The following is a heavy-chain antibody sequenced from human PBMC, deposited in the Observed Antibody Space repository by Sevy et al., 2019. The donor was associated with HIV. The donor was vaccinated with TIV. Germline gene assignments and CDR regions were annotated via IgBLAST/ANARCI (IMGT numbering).Heavy chain of an antibody. CDR3: ANAYSGCYSHSYLYALDV. CDR1: GFTPSTYG. Sequence: GGSLRLSCAASGFTPSTYGMHWVRQAPGKGLEWVAVISHDGINEYYADSVKGRFTISRDNSRNTVYLEMNSLRNEDTAIYFCANAYSGCYSHSYLYALDVWGQGTTVTVSS. J-gene: IGHJ6*02. D-gene: IGHD1-26*01. CDR2: ISHDGINE. V-gene: IGHV3-30*18.